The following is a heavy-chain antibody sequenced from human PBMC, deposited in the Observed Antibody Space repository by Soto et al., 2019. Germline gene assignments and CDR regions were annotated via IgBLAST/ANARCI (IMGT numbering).Heavy chain of an antibody. CDR3: ARLPPDILTGYYYYYGMDV. J-gene: IGHJ6*02. D-gene: IGHD3-9*01. V-gene: IGHV4-39*01. CDR1: GGSISSSSYY. CDR2: IYYSGST. Sequence: SETLSLTCTVSGGSISSSSYYWGWIRQPPGKGLEWIGSIYYSGSTYYNPSLKSRVTISVDTSKNQFSLKLSSVTAADTAVYYCARLPPDILTGYYYYYGMDVWGQGTTVTVSS.